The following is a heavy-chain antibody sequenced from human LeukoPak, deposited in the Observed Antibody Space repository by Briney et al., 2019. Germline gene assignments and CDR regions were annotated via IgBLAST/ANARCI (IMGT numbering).Heavy chain of an antibody. V-gene: IGHV4-39*01. Sequence: SETLSLTCAVYGGSLSGRYWAWIRQPPGKGLEWIGSIYYSGSISYNPSLKSRVTISVDTSKNQFSLKLTSVTAADTAVYYCARHTIAGRYSPYYFDYWGQGTLVSVSS. J-gene: IGHJ4*02. CDR1: GGSLSGRY. CDR2: IYYSGSI. CDR3: ARHTIAGRYSPYYFDY. D-gene: IGHD1-26*01.